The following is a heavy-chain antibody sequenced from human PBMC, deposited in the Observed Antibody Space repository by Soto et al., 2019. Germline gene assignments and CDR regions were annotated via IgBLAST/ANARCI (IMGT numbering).Heavy chain of an antibody. J-gene: IGHJ6*02. Sequence: ASVKVSCKASGYTFTSDAMHWVRQAPGQRLEWMGGFDPEDGETIYAQKLQGRVTMTTDTSTSTAYMELRSLRSDDTAVYYCARDRGTVQLWLPYYYYYGMDVWGQGTTVTVSS. CDR1: GYTFTSDA. D-gene: IGHD5-18*01. CDR3: ARDRGTVQLWLPYYYYYGMDV. CDR2: FDPEDGET. V-gene: IGHV1-3*01.